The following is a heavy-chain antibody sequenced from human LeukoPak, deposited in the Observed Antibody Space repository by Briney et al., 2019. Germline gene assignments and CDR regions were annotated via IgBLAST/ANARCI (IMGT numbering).Heavy chain of an antibody. D-gene: IGHD5-24*01. Sequence: GGPLRLSCVVSGLTFSSSSMNWVRQAPGKGLEWVANIKQDGSKKSYVDSVKGRFTISRDNAKNSLYLQMNSLRAEDTAIYYCTRVGYIDEGIDYWGQGTLVTVSS. CDR2: IKQDGSKK. CDR1: GLTFSSSS. J-gene: IGHJ4*02. V-gene: IGHV3-7*04. CDR3: TRVGYIDEGIDY.